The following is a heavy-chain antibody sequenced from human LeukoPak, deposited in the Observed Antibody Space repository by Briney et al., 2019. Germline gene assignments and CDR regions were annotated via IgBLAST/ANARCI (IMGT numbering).Heavy chain of an antibody. Sequence: PSQTLSLTCAVSGGSISSGGYSWSWIRQPPGKGLEWIGYIYYSGSTYYNPSLKSRVTISVDTSKNQFSLKLSSVTAADTAVYYCARGREEYSSSSSNWYYYYMDVWGKGTTVTVSS. CDR2: IYYSGST. V-gene: IGHV4-30-4*08. CDR1: GGSISSGGYS. J-gene: IGHJ6*03. CDR3: ARGREEYSSSSSNWYYYYMDV. D-gene: IGHD6-6*01.